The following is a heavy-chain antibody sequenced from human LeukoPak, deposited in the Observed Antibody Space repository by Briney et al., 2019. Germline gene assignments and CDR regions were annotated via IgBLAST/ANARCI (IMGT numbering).Heavy chain of an antibody. CDR3: ARHPPSYSSSWYAPPWFDP. V-gene: IGHV4-59*01. J-gene: IGHJ5*02. CDR1: GGSISSYY. D-gene: IGHD6-13*01. CDR2: IYYSGST. Sequence: SETLSLTCTVSGGSISSYYWSWIRQPPGKGLEWIGYIYYSGSTNYNPSLKSRVTISVDTSKNQFSLKLSSVTAADTAVYYCARHPPSYSSSWYAPPWFDPWGQGTLVTVSS.